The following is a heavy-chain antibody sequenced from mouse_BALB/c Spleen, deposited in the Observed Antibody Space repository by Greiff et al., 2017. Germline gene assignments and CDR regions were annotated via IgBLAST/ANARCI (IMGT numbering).Heavy chain of an antibody. D-gene: IGHD1-1*01. V-gene: IGHV5-6-5*01. CDR1: GFTFSSYA. J-gene: IGHJ2*01. CDR2: ISSGGST. CDR3: ARGSSSLDY. Sequence: EVQLVESGGGLVKPGGSLKLSCAASGFTFSSYAMSWVRQTPEKRLEWVASISSGGSTYYPDSVKGRFTISRDNASNILYLQMSSLRSEDTAMYYCARGSSSLDYWGQGTTLTVSS.